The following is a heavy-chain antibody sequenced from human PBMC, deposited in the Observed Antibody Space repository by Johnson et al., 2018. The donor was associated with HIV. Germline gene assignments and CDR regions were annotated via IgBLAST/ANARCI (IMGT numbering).Heavy chain of an antibody. D-gene: IGHD2-15*01. V-gene: IGHV3-72*01. J-gene: IGHJ3*02. Sequence: VQLVESGGGVVQPGKSLRLSCAASGLTFSDHYMDWVRQAPGRGLEWVGRVRNKGQRYSTSYAASVNGRFTFSREYLKKSLFLQMNRLKTEDSAVYYCVRVGPTLYDAFDIWGQGTTVTVSS. CDR3: VRVGPTLYDAFDI. CDR2: VRNKGQRYST. CDR1: GLTFSDHY.